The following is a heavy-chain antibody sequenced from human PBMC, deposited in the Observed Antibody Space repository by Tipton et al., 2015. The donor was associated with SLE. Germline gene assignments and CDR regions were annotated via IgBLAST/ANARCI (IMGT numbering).Heavy chain of an antibody. CDR1: GGSISSGSYH. CDR3: ARDFWSQIVGAGGAFHI. J-gene: IGHJ3*02. Sequence: LSLTCTVSGGSISSGSYHWSWIRQPAGKGLEWIGHIYTSGSTNYNPSLKSRVTISVDTSKNQFSLKLSSVTAADTAVYYCARDFWSQIVGAGGAFHIWGQGTMVTVSS. CDR2: IYTSGST. D-gene: IGHD1-26*01. V-gene: IGHV4-61*09.